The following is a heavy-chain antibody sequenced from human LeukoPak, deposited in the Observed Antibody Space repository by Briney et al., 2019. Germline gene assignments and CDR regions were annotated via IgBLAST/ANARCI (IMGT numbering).Heavy chain of an antibody. D-gene: IGHD3-22*01. CDR1: GFTFSSYG. CDR3: AKDHYDSSGYYPNEYCFDY. V-gene: IGHV3-23*01. Sequence: VGTLRLSCAASGFTFSSYGMSWVRQAPGKGLEWVSAISGSGGSTYYADSVKGRFTISRDNSKNTLYLQMNSLRAEDTAVYYCAKDHYDSSGYYPNEYCFDYWGQGTLVTVSS. CDR2: ISGSGGST. J-gene: IGHJ4*02.